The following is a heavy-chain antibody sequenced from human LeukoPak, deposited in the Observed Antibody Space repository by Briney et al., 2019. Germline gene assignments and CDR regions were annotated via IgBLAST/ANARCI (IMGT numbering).Heavy chain of an antibody. CDR1: GFTFSSYS. V-gene: IGHV3-48*01. J-gene: IGHJ5*02. D-gene: IGHD3-3*01. Sequence: GGSLRLSCAASGFTFSSYSMNWVRQAPGKGLEWVSYISSSSTIYYADSVKGRFTISRDNAKNSLYLQMNSLRAEDTAVYYCARGAPITIFGVVIRFDPWGQGTLVTVSS. CDR2: ISSSSTI. CDR3: ARGAPITIFGVVIRFDP.